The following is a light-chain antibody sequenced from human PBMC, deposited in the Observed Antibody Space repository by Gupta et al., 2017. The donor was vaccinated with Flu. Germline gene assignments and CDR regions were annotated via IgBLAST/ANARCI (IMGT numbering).Light chain of an antibody. CDR2: EQN. CDR1: SGSIASNY. V-gene: IGLV6-57*01. J-gene: IGLJ7*01. CDR3: TYYDSTDHV. Sequence: NFMLTQPHSVSQSPGKTVTISCTRSSGSIASNYVQWYQQRPGSSPTTVIYEQNRRPSGVPDRVSCYIYSYYNSAPTNIYGLKAEDDAYYYCTYYDSTDHVFGGGTQLTFL.